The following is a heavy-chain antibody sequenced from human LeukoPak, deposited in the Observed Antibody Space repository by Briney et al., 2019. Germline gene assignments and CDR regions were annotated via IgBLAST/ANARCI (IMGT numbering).Heavy chain of an antibody. J-gene: IGHJ5*02. CDR1: GGSISSYY. CDR3: ARGRPYYDFWSGYDDNWFDP. Sequence: RASETLSLTCTVSGGSISSYYWSWIRQPPGKGLEWIGYIYYSGSTNYNPSLKSRVTISVDTSKNQFSLKLSSVAAADTAVYYCARGRPYYDFWSGYDDNWFDPWGQGTLVTVSS. D-gene: IGHD3-3*01. CDR2: IYYSGST. V-gene: IGHV4-59*12.